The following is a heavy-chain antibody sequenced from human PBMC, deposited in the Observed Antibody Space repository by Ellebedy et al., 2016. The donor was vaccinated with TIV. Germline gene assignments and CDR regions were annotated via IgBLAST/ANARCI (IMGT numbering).Heavy chain of an antibody. CDR3: AQRGEWELREDY. CDR2: ISGSGGST. V-gene: IGHV3-23*01. J-gene: IGHJ4*02. D-gene: IGHD1-26*01. Sequence: GGSLRLXCAASGFTFASYAMSWVRQAPGKGLEWVSAISGSGGSTYYADSVKGRFTISRDNSKNTLYLQMNSLRAEDTAVYYCAQRGEWELREDYWGQGTLVTVSS. CDR1: GFTFASYA.